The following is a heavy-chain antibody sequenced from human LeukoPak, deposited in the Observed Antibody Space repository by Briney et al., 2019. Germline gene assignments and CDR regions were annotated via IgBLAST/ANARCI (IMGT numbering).Heavy chain of an antibody. Sequence: ASVKVSCKASGYTFTSYDINWVRQATGQGLEWMGWMNPTSGHTGYAQNFQGRVTMTRDTSISTAYIELNSLTSEDTAVYYCARSPVGVRKKHDFWGQGTLVIVSS. D-gene: IGHD3-10*01. CDR1: GYTFTSYD. CDR3: ARSPVGVRKKHDF. J-gene: IGHJ4*02. CDR2: MNPTSGHT. V-gene: IGHV1-8*01.